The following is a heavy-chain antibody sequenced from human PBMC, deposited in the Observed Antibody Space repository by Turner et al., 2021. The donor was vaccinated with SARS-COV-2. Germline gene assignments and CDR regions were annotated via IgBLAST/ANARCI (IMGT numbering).Heavy chain of an antibody. Sequence: QLQLVSSSGGVVRPARSLRHSCSVSRFPVSGYGMHWVRQARGKGLEWVAVIWYDGSNKYYADSMKGRFTSSRDNSKNTLYLQMNSLRAEDTAVYYCAREAYYYDSSDYYFEYYLDYWGQGTLVTVSS. CDR2: IWYDGSNK. V-gene: IGHV3-33*01. J-gene: IGHJ4*02. CDR1: RFPVSGYG. CDR3: AREAYYYDSSDYYFEYYLDY. D-gene: IGHD3-22*01.